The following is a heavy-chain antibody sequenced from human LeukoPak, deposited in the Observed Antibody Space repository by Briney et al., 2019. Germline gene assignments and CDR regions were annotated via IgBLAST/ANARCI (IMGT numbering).Heavy chain of an antibody. D-gene: IGHD3-10*01. CDR3: ARVFPGEGIDY. CDR1: GGSISSYY. V-gene: IGHV4-59*01. CDR2: IYYSGST. Sequence: PSETLSLTCTVSGGSISSYYWSWIRQPPGKGLEWIGYIYYSGSTNYNPSLKSRVTISVDTSKNQFSLKLSSVTAADPAVYYCARVFPGEGIDYWGQGTLVTVSS. J-gene: IGHJ4*02.